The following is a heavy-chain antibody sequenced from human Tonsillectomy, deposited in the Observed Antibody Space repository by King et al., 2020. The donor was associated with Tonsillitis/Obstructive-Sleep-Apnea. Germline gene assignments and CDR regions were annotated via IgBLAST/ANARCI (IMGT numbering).Heavy chain of an antibody. D-gene: IGHD3-10*01. Sequence: EVQLVESGGALVRPGGSLRLSCVASGFTFSHYWMYWVRQTPGKGLEWVASIKPDGSDKYYMDSVKGRFTFSRDNAKNSLFLQMNSLRAEDTAVYYCARDRAGGWCFDLWGRGTLVTVSS. CDR1: GFTFSHYW. V-gene: IGHV3-7*03. CDR2: IKPDGSDK. CDR3: ARDRAGGWCFDL. J-gene: IGHJ2*01.